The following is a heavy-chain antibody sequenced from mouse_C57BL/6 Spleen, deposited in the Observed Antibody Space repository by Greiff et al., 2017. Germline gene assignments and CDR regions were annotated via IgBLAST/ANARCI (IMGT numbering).Heavy chain of an antibody. CDR3: ARERDYYGSSPYYYAMDY. J-gene: IGHJ4*01. CDR1: GYTFTSYW. D-gene: IGHD1-1*01. V-gene: IGHV1-52*01. CDR2: IDPSDSET. Sequence: QVQLQQPGAELVRPGSSVKLSCKASGYTFTSYWMHWVKQRPIQGLEWIGNIDPSDSETHYNQKFKDKATLTVDKSSSTAYMQLSSLTSEDSAVYYCARERDYYGSSPYYYAMDYWGQGTSVTVSS.